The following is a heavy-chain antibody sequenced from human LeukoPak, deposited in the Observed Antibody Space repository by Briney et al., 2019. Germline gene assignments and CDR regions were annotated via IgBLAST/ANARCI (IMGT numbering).Heavy chain of an antibody. D-gene: IGHD4-17*01. V-gene: IGHV4-4*07. Sequence: SETLSLTCTVSGGSISSYYWSWIRQPVGKGLEWIGRIYTTGSTNYNPSLKSRVTMSVDTSKNQLSLKLSSVTAADTAVYYCARETSYGDYDKWGQGTLVTVSS. CDR1: GGSISSYY. CDR3: ARETSYGDYDK. CDR2: IYTTGST. J-gene: IGHJ4*02.